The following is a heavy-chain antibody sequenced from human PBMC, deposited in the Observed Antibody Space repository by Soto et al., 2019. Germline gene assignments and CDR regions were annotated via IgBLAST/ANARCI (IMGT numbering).Heavy chain of an antibody. CDR1: EFTFSNYA. CDR3: ARDYFDSSDYTTNWFDP. CDR2: ISYDGNNK. V-gene: IGHV3-30*03. J-gene: IGHJ5*02. D-gene: IGHD3-22*01. Sequence: GGSLRLSCAASEFTFSNYAMHWVRQAPGKGLQWLAVISYDGNNKYYADSVEGRFTISRDNSKNTVYLQMNSLRLEDTALYYCARDYFDSSDYTTNWFDPWGQGTLVTVSS.